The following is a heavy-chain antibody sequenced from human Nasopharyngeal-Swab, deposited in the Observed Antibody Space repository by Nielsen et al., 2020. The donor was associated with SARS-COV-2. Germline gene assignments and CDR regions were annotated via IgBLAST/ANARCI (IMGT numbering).Heavy chain of an antibody. D-gene: IGHD3-10*01. V-gene: IGHV4-34*01. CDR3: ARGVRLTRITMVRGPIESVYGMDV. J-gene: IGHJ6*02. Sequence: SETLSLTCAVYGGSISGYYWSWIRQPPGPGLEWIGEINHSGSTNYNPSLKSRVPISVDTSKNQFPLKLSSVTAADTAVYYCARGVRLTRITMVRGPIESVYGMDVWGQGTTVTVSS. CDR2: INHSGST. CDR1: GGSISGYY.